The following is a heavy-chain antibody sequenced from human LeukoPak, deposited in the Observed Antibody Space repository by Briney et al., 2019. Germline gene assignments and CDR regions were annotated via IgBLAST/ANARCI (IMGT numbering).Heavy chain of an antibody. Sequence: TSGTLSLTCAVYGGSFSGYYWTWIRQPPEKGLEWIGEMNPSGSTNYNPSLKSRVTISVDTSKNQFSLELSSVTAADTAVYYCARGRQDVTMIVVVMTAVSYYLDVWGKGTTVTVS. CDR1: GGSFSGYY. CDR2: MNPSGST. V-gene: IGHV4-34*01. D-gene: IGHD3-22*01. J-gene: IGHJ6*03. CDR3: ARGRQDVTMIVVVMTAVSYYLDV.